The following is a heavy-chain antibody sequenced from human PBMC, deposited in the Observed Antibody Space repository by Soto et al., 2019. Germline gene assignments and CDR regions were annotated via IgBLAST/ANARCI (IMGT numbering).Heavy chain of an antibody. J-gene: IGHJ5*02. CDR1: GFTFSSYA. CDR2: ISGSGGST. Sequence: GGSLRLSCGASGFTFSSYAMSWVRQAPGKGLEWVSAISGSGGSTYYADSVKGRFTISRDNSKNTLYLQMNGLRAEDTAVYYCAKAPYKWNYDWFDPWGQGTLVTVSS. CDR3: AKAPYKWNYDWFDP. V-gene: IGHV3-23*01. D-gene: IGHD1-7*01.